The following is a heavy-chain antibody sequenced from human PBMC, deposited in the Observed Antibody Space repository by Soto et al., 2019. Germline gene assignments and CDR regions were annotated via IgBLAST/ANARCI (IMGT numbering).Heavy chain of an antibody. D-gene: IGHD4-17*01. CDR1: GASIITDNYF. V-gene: IGHV4-39*01. J-gene: IGHJ4*02. CDR2: ISYSGRT. CDR3: ARRRASDYGGNHHPYYFDR. Sequence: PSETLSLTCTVSGASIITDNYFWVWIRQSPRRGLELIGSISYSGRTYDNPSLQSRVTISIDASKNQFSLKLTSVTTDDTAVYYCARRRASDYGGNHHPYYFDRWGQGALVTVSS.